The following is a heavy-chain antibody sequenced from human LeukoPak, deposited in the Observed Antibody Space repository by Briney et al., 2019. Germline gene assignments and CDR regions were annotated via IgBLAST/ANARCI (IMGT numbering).Heavy chain of an antibody. Sequence: SETLPLTCTVSGGSISSSSYFWGWIRQSPGKGLEWIGSIYYSGTTYYNPSLKSRVTISVDTSKNQFSLKLRSVTAADTAVYYCARDGTMIPDSTDYWGQGTLVTVSS. J-gene: IGHJ4*02. CDR1: GGSISSSSYF. CDR3: ARDGTMIPDSTDY. V-gene: IGHV4-39*07. CDR2: IYYSGTT. D-gene: IGHD3-22*01.